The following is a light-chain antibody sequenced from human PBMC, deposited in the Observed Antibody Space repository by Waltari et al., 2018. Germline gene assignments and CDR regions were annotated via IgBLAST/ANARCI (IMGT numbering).Light chain of an antibody. CDR3: SSSTTTTLI. CDR2: DVK. J-gene: IGLJ2*01. V-gene: IGLV2-14*03. CDR1: TSDVGAYDY. Sequence: QSALTQPASVSGSPGQSITISCTGTTSDVGAYDYVSWYQQHPVKAPKRMIDDVKSGPTGVSAGFSGSKSGNTASLTISGLQTEDEADYYCSSSTTTTLIFGGGTKLTVL.